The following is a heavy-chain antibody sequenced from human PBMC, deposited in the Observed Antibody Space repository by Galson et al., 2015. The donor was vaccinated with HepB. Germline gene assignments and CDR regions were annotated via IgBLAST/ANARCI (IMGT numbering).Heavy chain of an antibody. J-gene: IGHJ3*01. Sequence: SLRLSCAASGFTFSSYTMNWVRQAPGKGLEWVSYISTSNNPSYADSVKGRFAISRDNAKNSVYLHMSSLRGEDTAVYYCARVARTGYYTADLWGQGTMVTVS. CDR3: ARVARTGYYTADL. V-gene: IGHV3-48*01. D-gene: IGHD3/OR15-3a*01. CDR1: GFTFSSYT. CDR2: ISTSNNP.